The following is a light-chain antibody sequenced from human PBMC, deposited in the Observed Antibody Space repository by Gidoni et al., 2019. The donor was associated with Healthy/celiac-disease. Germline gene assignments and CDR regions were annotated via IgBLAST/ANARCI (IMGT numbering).Light chain of an antibody. CDR3: QQLNSYPYT. V-gene: IGKV1-9*01. Sequence: IQLTQSPSSLSASVGDRVTITCRASQGISSSLAWYQRKPGKAPKLLIYAASTLQSGVPSRFSGSGSGTDFTLTISSLQPEDFATYYCQQLNSYPYTFGQGTKLEIK. CDR2: AAS. CDR1: QGISSS. J-gene: IGKJ2*01.